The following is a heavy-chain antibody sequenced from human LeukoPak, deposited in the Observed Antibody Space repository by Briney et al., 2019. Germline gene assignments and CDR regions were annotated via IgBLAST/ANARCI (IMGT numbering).Heavy chain of an antibody. CDR1: GGSISSYY. CDR3: ARANYYDTSGYSRGAFDI. Sequence: SETLSLTCTVSGGSISSYYWSWIRQPPGKGLEWIGNIYYSGSTNYNPSLKSRVTISVDTSKNQFSLNLRSVTAADTAVYYCARANYYDTSGYSRGAFDIWGQGTMVTVSS. J-gene: IGHJ3*02. D-gene: IGHD3-22*01. CDR2: IYYSGST. V-gene: IGHV4-59*08.